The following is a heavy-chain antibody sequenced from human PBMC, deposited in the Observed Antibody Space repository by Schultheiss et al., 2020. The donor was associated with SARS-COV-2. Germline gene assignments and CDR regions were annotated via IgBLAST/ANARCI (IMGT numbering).Heavy chain of an antibody. CDR3: ARGLSYRRWFDP. CDR1: GYTFTGYY. Sequence: ASVKVSCKASGYTFTGYYMHWVRQAPGQGLEWMGWINPNSGGTNYAQKFQGRVTMTTDTSTSTAYMELRSLRSDDTAVYYCARGLSYRRWFDPWGQGTLVTVSS. D-gene: IGHD3-16*02. J-gene: IGHJ5*02. CDR2: INPNSGGT. V-gene: IGHV1-2*02.